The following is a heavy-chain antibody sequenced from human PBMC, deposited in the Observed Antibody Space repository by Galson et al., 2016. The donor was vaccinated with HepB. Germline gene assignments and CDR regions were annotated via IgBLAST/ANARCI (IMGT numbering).Heavy chain of an antibody. V-gene: IGHV3-9*01. CDR3: AKDVWPDPLAFGLYFDL. J-gene: IGHJ2*01. D-gene: IGHD3-16*01. CDR1: GFTFDDYA. CDR2: ISWNSASI. Sequence: SLRLSCAGSGFTFDDYAMHWVRQAPGKGLEWVSGISWNSASIRYADSVKGRFTISRDNAKNSLYLQMNSLRPEDTALYYCAKDVWPDPLAFGLYFDLWGRGTLVTVSS.